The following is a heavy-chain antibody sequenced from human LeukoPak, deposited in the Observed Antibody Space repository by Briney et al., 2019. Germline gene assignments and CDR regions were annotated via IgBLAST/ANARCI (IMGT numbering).Heavy chain of an antibody. CDR1: GGPISDFY. J-gene: IGHJ6*02. CDR2: IFYSGNT. CDR3: ARLRSGSTPPPPYYYYGLDV. D-gene: IGHD1-26*01. Sequence: PSETLSLTCTVSGGPISDFYWSWIRQSPEKGLEWVGNIFYSGNTNYNPSLRSRVTISVDTSKKQFSLRLTSVTAADTAVYYCARLRSGSTPPPPYYYYGLDVWGQGTTVTVSS. V-gene: IGHV4-59*01.